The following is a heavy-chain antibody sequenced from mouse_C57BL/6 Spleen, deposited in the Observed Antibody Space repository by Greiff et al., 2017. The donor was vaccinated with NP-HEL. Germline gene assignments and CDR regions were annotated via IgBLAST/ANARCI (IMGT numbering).Heavy chain of an antibody. CDR3: ARGNSSGYDYYAMDY. D-gene: IGHD3-2*02. V-gene: IGHV1-66*01. CDR2: IYPGSGNT. J-gene: IGHJ4*01. CDR1: GYSFTSYY. Sequence: QVQLQQSGPELVKPGASVKISCKASGYSFTSYYIHWVKQRPGQGLEWIGWIYPGSGNTKYNEKFKGKATLTADTSSSTAYMQLSSLTSEDSAVYYCARGNSSGYDYYAMDYWGQGTSVTVSS.